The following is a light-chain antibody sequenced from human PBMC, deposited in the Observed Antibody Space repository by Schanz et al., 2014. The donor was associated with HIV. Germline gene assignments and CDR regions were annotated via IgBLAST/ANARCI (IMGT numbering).Light chain of an antibody. CDR2: GAS. Sequence: EIVLTQSPGTLSLSPGERGTLSCRASQSVKSNFIGWYQQKPGQAPRLLIFGASNRATGIPDRFSGGGSGTDFSIAISSLEPEDCAVYYCQQRSNWQTFGQGTKVEIK. V-gene: IGKV3D-20*02. J-gene: IGKJ1*01. CDR3: QQRSNWQT. CDR1: QSVKSNF.